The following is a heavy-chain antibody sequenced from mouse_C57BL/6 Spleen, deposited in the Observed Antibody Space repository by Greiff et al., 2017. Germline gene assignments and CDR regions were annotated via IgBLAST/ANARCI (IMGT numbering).Heavy chain of an antibody. J-gene: IGHJ4*01. CDR3: ARSDYGGDAMDY. CDR2: IYPGDGDT. CDR1: GYAFSSSW. V-gene: IGHV1-82*01. D-gene: IGHD1-1*02. Sequence: QVQLQQSGPELVKPGASVKISCKASGYAFSSSWMNWVKQRPGKGLEWIGRIYPGDGDTNYNGKFKGKATLTADKSSSTAYMQLSSLTSEDSAVYFCARSDYGGDAMDYWGQGTSVTVSS.